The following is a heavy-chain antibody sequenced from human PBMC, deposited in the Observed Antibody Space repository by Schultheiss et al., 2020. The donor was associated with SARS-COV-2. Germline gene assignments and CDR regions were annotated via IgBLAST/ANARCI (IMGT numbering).Heavy chain of an antibody. Sequence: SETLSLTCGVSGYSISSGYYWGWIRQPPGKGLEWIGSIYYSGSTYYNPSLKSRVTMSVDTSKNQFSLQLNSVTPEDTAVYYCARAVAAAGHYYYGMDVWGQGTTVTVSS. CDR2: IYYSGST. CDR1: GYSISSGYY. CDR3: ARAVAAAGHYYYGMDV. V-gene: IGHV4-38-2*01. D-gene: IGHD6-13*01. J-gene: IGHJ6*02.